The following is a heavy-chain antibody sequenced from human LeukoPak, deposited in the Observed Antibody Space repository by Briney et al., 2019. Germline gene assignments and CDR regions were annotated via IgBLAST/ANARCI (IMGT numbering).Heavy chain of an antibody. CDR1: GFTFSSYA. V-gene: IGHV3-23*01. CDR2: ISGSGGST. Sequence: GGSLRLSCAASGFTFSSYAMSWVRQAPGKGLEWVSAISGSGGSTYYADSVKGRFTISRDNSKNTLYLQMNSLRAEDTAVYYCAKGRTLVGGSTRSYDHWGQGTLVTVSS. CDR3: AKGRTLVGGSTRSYDH. D-gene: IGHD1-26*01. J-gene: IGHJ4*02.